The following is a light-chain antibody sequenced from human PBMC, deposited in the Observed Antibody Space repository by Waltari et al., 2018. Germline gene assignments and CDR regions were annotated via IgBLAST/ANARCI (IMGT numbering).Light chain of an antibody. J-gene: IGKJ1*01. V-gene: IGKV3-20*01. CDR2: GAS. Sequence: EIVLTQSPGNLFLSPGERATLSCRASQTIRGSLAWYQQKPGQAPRLRIYGASSRAAGIPDRFSGSGSGTDFSLTISRLEPEDLAVYYCQHYVRLPATFGRGTKVEIK. CDR3: QHYVRLPAT. CDR1: QTIRGS.